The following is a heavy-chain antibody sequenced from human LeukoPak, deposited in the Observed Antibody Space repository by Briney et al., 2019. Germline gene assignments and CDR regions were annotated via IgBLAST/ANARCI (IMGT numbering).Heavy chain of an antibody. CDR3: AKGDVLLWFGELT. CDR1: GFTFSSYA. D-gene: IGHD3-10*01. J-gene: IGHJ4*02. Sequence: PGGSLRLSCAASGFTFSSYAMSWVRQAPGKGLEWVSAISGSGGSTYYADSVKGRFTISRENSKNTLYLQMNSLRAEDTAVYYCAKGDVLLWFGELTWGQGTLVTVSS. CDR2: ISGSGGST. V-gene: IGHV3-23*01.